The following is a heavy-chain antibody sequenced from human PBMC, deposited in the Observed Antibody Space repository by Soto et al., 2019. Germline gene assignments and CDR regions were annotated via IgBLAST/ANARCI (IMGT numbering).Heavy chain of an antibody. CDR2: TYYRSKWYN. D-gene: IGHD6-6*01. CDR3: ARDDTRQLGTNYYYYYGMDV. CDR1: GDSVSSNSAA. J-gene: IGHJ6*02. V-gene: IGHV6-1*01. Sequence: SQTLSLTCAISGDSVSSNSAAWNWIRQSPSRGLEWLGRTYYRSKWYNDYAVSVKSRITINPDTSKNQFSLQLNSVTPEDTAVYCCARDDTRQLGTNYYYYYGMDVWGQGTTVTVSS.